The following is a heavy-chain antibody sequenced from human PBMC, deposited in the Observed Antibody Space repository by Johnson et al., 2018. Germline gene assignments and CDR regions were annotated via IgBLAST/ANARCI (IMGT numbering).Heavy chain of an antibody. CDR3: AKRWLGYIQH. J-gene: IGHJ1*01. V-gene: IGHV3-30*18. CDR1: GFTFSSYG. Sequence: QVQLVQSGGGVVQPGRSLRLSCAASGFTFSSYGMHWVRKAPGTGLEWVAVILYDGSNKYAAASVKGRFTIPRDNSKNTLYLQMNSLRAEYPAVYYCAKRWLGYIQHWGQGTLVTVSS. CDR2: ILYDGSNK. D-gene: IGHD2-15*01.